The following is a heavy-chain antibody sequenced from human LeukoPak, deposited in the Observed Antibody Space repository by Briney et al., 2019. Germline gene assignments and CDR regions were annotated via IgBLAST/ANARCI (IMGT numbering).Heavy chain of an antibody. V-gene: IGHV1-2*02. Sequence: ASVKASCKASGYTFTGYYIHWVRQAPGQGLEWMGWINPNSGGTNYAQKFQGRVTMTRDTSISTAYMELSRLRSDDTAVYYCARDAARITMVRANWFDPRGQGTLVTVSS. CDR2: INPNSGGT. CDR1: GYTFTGYY. D-gene: IGHD3-10*01. CDR3: ARDAARITMVRANWFDP. J-gene: IGHJ5*02.